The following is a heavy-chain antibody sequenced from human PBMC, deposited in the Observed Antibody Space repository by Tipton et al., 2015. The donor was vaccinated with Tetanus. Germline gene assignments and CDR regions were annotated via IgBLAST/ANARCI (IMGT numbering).Heavy chain of an antibody. Sequence: SLRLSCVASGFNFEDFAMHWVRQAPGKGLEWVSVVNWNSDRIAYADSVQGRFTISRDNDKNSLYLQMRNLRAEDTAIYYCARDRLYPHDYFDRWGQGTLVPVSS. CDR3: ARDRLYPHDYFDR. J-gene: IGHJ4*02. D-gene: IGHD2-15*01. V-gene: IGHV3-9*01. CDR1: GFNFEDFA. CDR2: VNWNSDRI.